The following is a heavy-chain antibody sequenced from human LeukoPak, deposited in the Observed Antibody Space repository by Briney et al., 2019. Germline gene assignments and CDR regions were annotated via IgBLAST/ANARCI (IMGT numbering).Heavy chain of an antibody. J-gene: IGHJ3*02. D-gene: IGHD3-22*01. V-gene: IGHV3-23*01. Sequence: GASLRLSCAASGFTFSSYAMSWVRQAPGEGLEWVSAISGSGGSTYYANSVKGRFTISRDNSKNTLYLQMNSLRAEDTAVYYCAKGGRYDSSGDDAFDIWGQGTMVTVSS. CDR3: AKGGRYDSSGDDAFDI. CDR1: GFTFSSYA. CDR2: ISGSGGST.